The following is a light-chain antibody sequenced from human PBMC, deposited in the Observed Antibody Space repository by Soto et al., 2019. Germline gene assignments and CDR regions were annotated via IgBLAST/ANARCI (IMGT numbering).Light chain of an antibody. V-gene: IGLV2-14*01. CDR1: SSDIGGYDY. J-gene: IGLJ3*02. CDR2: EVS. Sequence: QSALIQPASVSGSLGQSITISCTGTSSDIGGYDYVSWYQQHPGTAPKLIIYEVSNRPSGVSKRFSGSKSGNTASLTISGLQAADEADYYCTSYAASILWVFGGGTKLTVL. CDR3: TSYAASILWV.